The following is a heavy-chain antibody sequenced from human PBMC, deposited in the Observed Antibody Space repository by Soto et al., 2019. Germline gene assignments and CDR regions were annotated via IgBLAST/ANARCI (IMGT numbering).Heavy chain of an antibody. V-gene: IGHV3-33*08. CDR3: ARDGGGATTFFGFLDY. D-gene: IGHD1-26*01. CDR2: IRYDGSDE. J-gene: IGHJ4*02. CDR1: ASIFKGHG. Sequence: QVQLVESGGGVVQPGGSLRLSCAASASIFKGHGMHWVRQAPGKGLEWVAIIRYDGSDEHYGDSVKGRFTISRDNSKNMLYLQMNSLRAEDTAVYYCARDGGGATTFFGFLDYWGQGTLVTVSS.